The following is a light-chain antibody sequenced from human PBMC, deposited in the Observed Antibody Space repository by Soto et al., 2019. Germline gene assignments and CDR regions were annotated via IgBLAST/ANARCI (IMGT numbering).Light chain of an antibody. J-gene: IGLJ2*01. Sequence: QSALTQPRSVSGPPGQSVSISCSGTSSDVGTYNYVSWYQQHPGKAPKLMIYDVSKRPSGVPDRFSGSKSGNTASLTISGLQAEDEADYYCCSYAGGYTHAVFGGGTKVTAL. CDR2: DVS. CDR1: SSDVGTYNY. CDR3: CSYAGGYTHAV. V-gene: IGLV2-11*01.